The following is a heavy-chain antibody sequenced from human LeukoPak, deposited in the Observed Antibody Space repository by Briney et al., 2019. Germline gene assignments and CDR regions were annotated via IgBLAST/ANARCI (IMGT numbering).Heavy chain of an antibody. CDR2: IWYDGSNK. CDR3: ATSLYYYDSSGYPDY. J-gene: IGHJ4*02. CDR1: GFTFSSYG. Sequence: GGSLRLSCAASGFTFSSYGMHWVRQAPGKGLEWVAVIWYDGSNKYYADSVKGRFTISRDNSKNTLYLQMNSLRAEDTAVYYCATSLYYYDSSGYPDYWGQGTLVTVSS. V-gene: IGHV3-33*01. D-gene: IGHD3-22*01.